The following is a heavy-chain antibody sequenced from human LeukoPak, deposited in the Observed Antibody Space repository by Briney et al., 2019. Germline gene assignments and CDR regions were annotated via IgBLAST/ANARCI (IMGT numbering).Heavy chain of an antibody. J-gene: IGHJ6*02. V-gene: IGHV1-69*13. CDR1: GYTFTIYG. D-gene: IGHD3-22*01. Sequence: SVNVSCKASGYTFTIYGISWVRQAPGQGLEWMGGIIPIFGTANYAQKFQGGVTITADESTSTAYMELSSLRSEDTAVYYCARSYYDSSGYGMDVWGQGTTVTVSS. CDR2: IIPIFGTA. CDR3: ARSYYDSSGYGMDV.